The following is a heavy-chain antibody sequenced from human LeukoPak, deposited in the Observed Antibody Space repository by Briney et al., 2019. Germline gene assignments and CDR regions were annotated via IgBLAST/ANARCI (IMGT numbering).Heavy chain of an antibody. CDR3: AKDHLGVVVVPAAAGSSSPLGAFDI. V-gene: IGHV3-30*02. CDR1: GFTFSSYG. CDR2: IRYDGSNK. D-gene: IGHD2-2*01. Sequence: GGSLRLSCAASGFTFSSYGMHWVRQAPGKGLEWVAFIRYDGSNKYYADSVKGRFTISRDNSKNTLYLQMNSLRAEDTAVYYCAKDHLGVVVVPAAAGSSSPLGAFDIWGQGTMVTVSS. J-gene: IGHJ3*02.